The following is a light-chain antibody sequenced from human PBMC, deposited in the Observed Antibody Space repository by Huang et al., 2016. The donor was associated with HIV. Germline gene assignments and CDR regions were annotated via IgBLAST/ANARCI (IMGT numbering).Light chain of an antibody. CDR2: DAS. V-gene: IGKV1-33*01. CDR3: QQYDGLPPWT. J-gene: IGKJ1*01. CDR1: QDIGRF. Sequence: DIQMTQSPSSLSASIGDKVTITCQATQDIGRFLNWYQQKPGQAPKLLIYDASTLQTGVPSRFSGSGSGTDFSFTISSLQPEDIATYYCQQYDGLPPWTFGQGTKVEIQ.